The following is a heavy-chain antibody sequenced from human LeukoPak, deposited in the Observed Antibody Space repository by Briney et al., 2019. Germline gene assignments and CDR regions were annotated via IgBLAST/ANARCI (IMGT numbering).Heavy chain of an antibody. CDR3: AKDLTRYFDY. Sequence: GGSLRLSCAASGFTFSSSAMSWVRQAPGKGLEWVSAISNNGGYTYYADSVQGRFTISRDNSKSTLCLQMNSLRAEDTAVYYCAKDLTRYFDYWGQGTLVTVSS. V-gene: IGHV3-23*01. D-gene: IGHD1-1*01. J-gene: IGHJ4*02. CDR2: ISNNGGYT. CDR1: GFTFSSSA.